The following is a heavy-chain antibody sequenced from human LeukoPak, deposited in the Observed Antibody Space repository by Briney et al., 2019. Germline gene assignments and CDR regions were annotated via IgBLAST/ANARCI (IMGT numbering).Heavy chain of an antibody. V-gene: IGHV1-18*01. CDR2: ISAYNGNT. D-gene: IGHD1-26*01. J-gene: IGHJ4*02. CDR1: GYTFTSYG. Sequence: ASVKVSCKASGYTFTSYGISWVRQAPGQGLEWMGWISAYNGNTNYAQKLQGRVTMTTDTSTSTAYMELRSLRSDDTAVYYCARVSEDLLPRDWELPDYWGPGTLVTVSS. CDR3: ARVSEDLLPRDWELPDY.